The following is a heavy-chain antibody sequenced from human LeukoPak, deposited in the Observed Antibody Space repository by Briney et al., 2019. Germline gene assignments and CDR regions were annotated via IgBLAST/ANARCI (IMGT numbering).Heavy chain of an antibody. CDR2: IYHSGST. Sequence: SETPSLTCTVSGGSISSGGYYWSWIRQHPGKGLEWIGYIYHSGSTYYNPSLKSRVTISVDTSKNQFSLKLSSVTAADTAVYYCARKASSSWEIDYWGQGTLVTVSS. D-gene: IGHD6-13*01. CDR3: ARKASSSWEIDY. CDR1: GGSISSGGYY. J-gene: IGHJ4*02. V-gene: IGHV4-31*03.